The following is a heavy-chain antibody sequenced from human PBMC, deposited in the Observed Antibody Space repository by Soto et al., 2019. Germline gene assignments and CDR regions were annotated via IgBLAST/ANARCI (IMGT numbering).Heavy chain of an antibody. J-gene: IGHJ4*02. CDR1: GLTFSGYG. V-gene: IGHV3-30*18. Sequence: QVQLVESGGGFVQPGTSLRLSCVVTGLTFSGYGMHWVRQAPGKGLEWVADITYDGSSTYYADAVKGRFTVSRDNSKNILYLQMTSLRGDDTAMYYCAKAQMGRGWRTLDSWGQGTLVIVSS. CDR3: AKAQMGRGWRTLDS. D-gene: IGHD3-10*01. CDR2: ITYDGSST.